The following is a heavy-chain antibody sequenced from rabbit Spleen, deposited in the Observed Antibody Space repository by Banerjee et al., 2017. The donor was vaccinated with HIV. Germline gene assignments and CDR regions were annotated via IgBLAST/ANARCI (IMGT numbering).Heavy chain of an antibody. Sequence: QEQLVESGGGLVQPEGSLTLTCTASGFSFSTYYMCWVRQAPGKGLEWIACIHAGDDGSYYASWAKGRFTISKTSSTTVSLQMTSLTDADTATYFCARPTYSVGGTGYAMNLWGPGTLVTVS. CDR2: IHAGDDGS. J-gene: IGHJ4*01. CDR1: GFSFSTYY. D-gene: IGHD7-1*01. V-gene: IGHV1S45*01. CDR3: ARPTYSVGGTGYAMNL.